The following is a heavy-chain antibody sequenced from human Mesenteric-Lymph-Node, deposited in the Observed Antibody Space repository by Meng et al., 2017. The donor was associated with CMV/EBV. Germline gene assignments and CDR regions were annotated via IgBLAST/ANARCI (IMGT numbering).Heavy chain of an antibody. D-gene: IGHD4-17*01. J-gene: IGHJ4*02. CDR2: IYNSGST. V-gene: IGHV4-4*02. CDR3: TTFHY. CDR1: GGSISSSNW. Sequence: SETLSLTCAVSGGSISSSNWWSWVRQPPGKGLEWIGYIYNSGSTKYNPSFGSRVSISVDTSKTPFSLKLSSVTAADTAVYYCTTFHYWGQGTMVTVSS.